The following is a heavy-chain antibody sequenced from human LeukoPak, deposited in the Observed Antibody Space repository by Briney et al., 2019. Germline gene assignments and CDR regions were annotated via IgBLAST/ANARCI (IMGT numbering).Heavy chain of an antibody. V-gene: IGHV1-46*01. Sequence: GASVKVSCKASGYTFTSYYMHWVRQAPGQGLEWMGIINPSGGSTSYAQKFQGRVTVTRDMSTSTGYMELSSLRSEDTAVYYCARPRDFGTVGTWFDPWGQGTLVTVSS. CDR3: ARPRDFGTVGTWFDP. D-gene: IGHD3/OR15-3a*01. J-gene: IGHJ5*02. CDR1: GYTFTSYY. CDR2: INPSGGST.